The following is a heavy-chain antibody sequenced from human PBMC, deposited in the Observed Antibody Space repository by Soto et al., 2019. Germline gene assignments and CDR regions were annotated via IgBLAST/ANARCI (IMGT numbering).Heavy chain of an antibody. V-gene: IGHV3-64D*08. CDR1: GFTFSSYA. J-gene: IGHJ4*02. Sequence: GGSLRLSCSASGFTFSSYAMHWVRQAPGKELEYVSAISSNGGSTYYADSVKGRFTISRDNSKNTLYLQMSSLRAEDTAVYYCVKGPRGSSWDYFDYWGQGTLVTVSS. D-gene: IGHD6-13*01. CDR2: ISSNGGST. CDR3: VKGPRGSSWDYFDY.